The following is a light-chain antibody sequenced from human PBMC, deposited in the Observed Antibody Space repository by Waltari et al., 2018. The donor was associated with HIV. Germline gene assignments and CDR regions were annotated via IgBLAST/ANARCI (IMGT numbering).Light chain of an antibody. CDR3: QQYNYWPPYT. CDR1: QSILAN. V-gene: IGKV3-15*01. J-gene: IGKJ2*01. CDR2: GAS. Sequence: PATLSVSLGERATLTCRASQSILANLAWYQQKPGQAPRLLVYGASARAAGVPARFTGSGSGTEFTLTISSLQSEDFAVYYCQQYNYWPPYTFSQGTRLDIK.